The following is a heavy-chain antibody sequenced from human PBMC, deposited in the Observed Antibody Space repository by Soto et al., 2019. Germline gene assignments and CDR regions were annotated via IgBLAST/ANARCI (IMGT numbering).Heavy chain of an antibody. D-gene: IGHD3-3*02. CDR3: ARDKDRQQLGGTDYYAIDV. Sequence: QVQLVQSGAEVKKPGSSVTVSCKASGGTFGNSAISWVRQAPGQGLEWMGGIIPIFSTPDYAQKFQGRVTITADESTSTPHMELTSLRSEDTAVYYCARDKDRQQLGGTDYYAIDVWGQGTTVTVSS. CDR2: IIPIFSTP. CDR1: GGTFGNSA. V-gene: IGHV1-69*12. J-gene: IGHJ6*02.